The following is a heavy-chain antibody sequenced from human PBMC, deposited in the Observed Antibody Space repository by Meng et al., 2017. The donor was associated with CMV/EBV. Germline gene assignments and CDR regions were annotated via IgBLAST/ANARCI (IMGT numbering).Heavy chain of an antibody. CDR3: ARKGMVGYYYYYGMDV. V-gene: IGHV4-39*07. D-gene: IGHD1-26*01. Sequence: ESLKISCTVSGGSISSSSYYWGWIRQPPGKGLEWIGSIYYSGSTYYNPSLKSRVTISVDTSKNQFSLKLSSVTAADTAVYYCARKGMVGYYYYYGMDVWGQGTTVTVSS. CDR1: GGSISSSSYY. J-gene: IGHJ6*02. CDR2: IYYSGST.